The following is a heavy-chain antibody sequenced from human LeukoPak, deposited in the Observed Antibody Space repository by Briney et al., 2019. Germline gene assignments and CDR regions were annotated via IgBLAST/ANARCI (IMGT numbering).Heavy chain of an antibody. D-gene: IGHD1-26*01. CDR3: ARRDVGATLQGYFDY. CDR2: IYSGGST. V-gene: IGHV3-53*01. Sequence: PGGSLRLSCAASGFTFSSYWMHWVRQAPGKGLEWVSVIYSGGSTYYADSVKGRFTISRDNSKNTLYLQMNSPRAEDTAVYYCARRDVGATLQGYFDYWGQGTLVTVSS. CDR1: GFTFSSYW. J-gene: IGHJ4*02.